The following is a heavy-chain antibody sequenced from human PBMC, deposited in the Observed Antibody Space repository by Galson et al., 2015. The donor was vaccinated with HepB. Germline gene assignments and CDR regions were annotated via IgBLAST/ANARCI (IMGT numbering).Heavy chain of an antibody. CDR3: ARVARGYYGSGSYGNIDY. V-gene: IGHV4-34*01. D-gene: IGHD3-10*01. CDR1: GGSFSGYY. J-gene: IGHJ4*02. CDR2: INHSGST. Sequence: ETLSLTCAVYGGSFSGYYWSWIRQPPGKGLEWIGEINHSGSTNYNPSLKSRVTISVDTSKNQFSLKLSSVTAADTAVYYCARVARGYYGSGSYGNIDYWGQGTLVTVSS.